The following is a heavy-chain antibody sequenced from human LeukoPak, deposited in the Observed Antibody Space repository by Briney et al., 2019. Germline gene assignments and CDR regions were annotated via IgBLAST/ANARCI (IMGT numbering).Heavy chain of an antibody. Sequence: ASVKVSCKASGFTFTSSAVQWVRQARGQRLEWIGWIVVGSGNTNYAQKFQERVTITRDMFTSTAYMELSSLRSEDTAVYYCAVLPYDFWSGYYTARFDYWGQGTLVTVSS. D-gene: IGHD3-3*01. CDR2: IVVGSGNT. V-gene: IGHV1-58*01. CDR3: AVLPYDFWSGYYTARFDY. CDR1: GFTFTSSA. J-gene: IGHJ4*02.